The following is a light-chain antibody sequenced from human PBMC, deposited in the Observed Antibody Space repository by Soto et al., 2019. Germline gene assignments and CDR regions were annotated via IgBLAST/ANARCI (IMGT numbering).Light chain of an antibody. CDR1: STDVGSHYL. Sequence: QSALTQPASVSGSPGQSITISCTGTSTDVGSHYLVSWYQQHPGKVPKLLIFGVTNRPSGVSDRFSGSKSGNTASLTISALQAEDEADYYCTSYTSVTIVVFGGGTKVTVL. CDR2: GVT. V-gene: IGLV2-14*02. CDR3: TSYTSVTIVV. J-gene: IGLJ2*01.